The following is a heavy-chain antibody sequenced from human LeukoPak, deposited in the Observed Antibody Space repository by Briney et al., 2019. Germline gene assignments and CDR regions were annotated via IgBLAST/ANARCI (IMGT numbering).Heavy chain of an antibody. D-gene: IGHD6-13*01. Sequence: AAVTVSCTASGYTFTSYGISWVRQAHAQGLEWMGWVIGYNGNTKYAQKLQGRVTLTTDTSTSTAYMELRSLRSDDTAVYDGARGGRGIANLIDYWGQGTLVTVSS. CDR1: GYTFTSYG. J-gene: IGHJ4*02. V-gene: IGHV1-18*01. CDR2: VIGYNGNT. CDR3: ARGGRGIANLIDY.